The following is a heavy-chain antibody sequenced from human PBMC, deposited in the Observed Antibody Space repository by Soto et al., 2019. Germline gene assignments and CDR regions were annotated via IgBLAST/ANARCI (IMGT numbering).Heavy chain of an antibody. Sequence: QVQLVQSGTEVKKPGASVKVSCKASGYTFTSHDINWVRQATGQGLEWMGWMNPNSGNTGYAQKFQGRVTMTRNTSISTAYMEMSSLRSEDTAVYYCARWDYGVYARFDYWGQGTLVTVSS. CDR1: GYTFTSHD. D-gene: IGHD4-17*01. CDR3: ARWDYGVYARFDY. J-gene: IGHJ4*02. CDR2: MNPNSGNT. V-gene: IGHV1-8*01.